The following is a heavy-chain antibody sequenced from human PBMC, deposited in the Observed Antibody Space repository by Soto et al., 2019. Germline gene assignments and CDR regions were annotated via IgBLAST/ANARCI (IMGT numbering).Heavy chain of an antibody. Sequence: EVQLVESGGVVVQPGGSLRLSCAASGFTFDDYTMHWVRQAPGKGLEWVSLISWDGGSTYYADSVKGRFTISRDNSKNSLYLQMNSMRTEDTALYYCAKDEHYGGNSGLDYWGKGTLVNVCS. V-gene: IGHV3-43*01. CDR2: ISWDGGST. J-gene: IGHJ4*02. D-gene: IGHD4-17*01. CDR1: GFTFDDYT. CDR3: AKDEHYGGNSGLDY.